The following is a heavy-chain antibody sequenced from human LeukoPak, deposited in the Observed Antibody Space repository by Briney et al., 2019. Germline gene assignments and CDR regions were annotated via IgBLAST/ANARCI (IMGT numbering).Heavy chain of an antibody. J-gene: IGHJ4*02. D-gene: IGHD1-20*01. V-gene: IGHV1-2*02. Sequence: RASVKVSCKTSGYIFATYFVHWVRQAPGQGLEWMGWISPKNGGTLYAENFQGRVTMTRDTSINTFYMEVHSLRSGDTAVYYCAKEDELPLAITGFDSWGQGTLVAVSS. CDR1: GYIFATYF. CDR3: AKEDELPLAITGFDS. CDR2: ISPKNGGT.